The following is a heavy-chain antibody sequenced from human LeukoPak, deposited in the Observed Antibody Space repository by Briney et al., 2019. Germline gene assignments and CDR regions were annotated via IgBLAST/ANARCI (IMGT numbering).Heavy chain of an antibody. V-gene: IGHV4-61*02. CDR2: IYTSGST. J-gene: IGHJ6*02. CDR3: ARGFTIKGYYYGMDV. Sequence: SETLSLTCTVSGGSISGGSYYWSWIRQPAGKGLEWIGRIYTSGSTNYNPSLKSRVTISVDTSKNQFSLKLSSVTAADTAVYYCARGFTIKGYYYGMDVWGQGTTVTVSS. CDR1: GGSISGGSYY.